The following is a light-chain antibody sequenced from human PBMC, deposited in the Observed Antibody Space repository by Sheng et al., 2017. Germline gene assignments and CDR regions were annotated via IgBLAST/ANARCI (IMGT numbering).Light chain of an antibody. CDR1: KLGDKY. V-gene: IGLV3-1*01. J-gene: IGLJ1*01. Sequence: SYELTQPPSVSVSPGQTASITCSGDKLGDKYACWYQQKPGQSPVLVIYQDSKRPSGIPERFSGSNSGNTATLTISGTQAMDEADYYCQAWDSSTAVFGTGPGHRP. CDR2: QDS. CDR3: QAWDSSTAV.